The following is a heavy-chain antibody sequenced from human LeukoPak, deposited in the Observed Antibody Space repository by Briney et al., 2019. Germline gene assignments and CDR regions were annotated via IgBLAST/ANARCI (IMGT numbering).Heavy chain of an antibody. V-gene: IGHV3-30*03. Sequence: GRSLRLSCAASGFTFSSYGMHWVRQAPGKGLEWVAVISYDGSNKYYADSVKGRFTISRDNSKNTLYLQMNSLRAEDTAVYYCALGGFDYWGQGTLVTVSS. CDR2: ISYDGSNK. D-gene: IGHD3-16*01. J-gene: IGHJ4*02. CDR1: GFTFSSYG. CDR3: ALGGFDY.